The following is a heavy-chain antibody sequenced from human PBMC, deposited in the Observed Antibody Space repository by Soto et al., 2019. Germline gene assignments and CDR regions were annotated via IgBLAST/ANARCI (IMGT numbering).Heavy chain of an antibody. D-gene: IGHD2-21*02. V-gene: IGHV3-23*01. J-gene: IGHJ6*02. Sequence: GGSLRLSCTASGFTFGNYAMNWVRQAPGKGLEWVSSISGNSGNTYFADSVKGRFTISRDNSKNTLYLQMNSLRAEDTAVYYCAKGRGVTRSYSGMDVWSQGTTLTISS. CDR1: GFTFGNYA. CDR3: AKGRGVTRSYSGMDV. CDR2: ISGNSGNT.